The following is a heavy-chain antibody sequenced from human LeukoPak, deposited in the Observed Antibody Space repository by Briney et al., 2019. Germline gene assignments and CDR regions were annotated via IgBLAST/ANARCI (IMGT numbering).Heavy chain of an antibody. V-gene: IGHV3-48*03. CDR2: ISSSGSTI. J-gene: IGHJ4*02. CDR3: ASGGYSRFDY. CDR1: GFTFSSYE. Sequence: TGGSLRLSCAASGFTFSSYEMNWVRQAPGKGLEWVSYISSSGSTIYYADSVKGRFTISRDNAKNSLYLQMNSLRAEDTAVYYCASGGYSRFDYWGQGTLVTVSS. D-gene: IGHD1-26*01.